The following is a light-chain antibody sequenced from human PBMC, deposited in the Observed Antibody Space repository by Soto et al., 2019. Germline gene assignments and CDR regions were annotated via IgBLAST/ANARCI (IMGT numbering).Light chain of an antibody. Sequence: EIVMTQSPATLSVSPGERATLSCRASQSVSSNVAWYQQKPGQAPRLLIYGASTRATGLPARFSGSGSGTEFTISISSLPSEDFAVYYCQQYDTWPLTFGGGTKVEIK. CDR2: GAS. CDR1: QSVSSN. V-gene: IGKV3-15*01. CDR3: QQYDTWPLT. J-gene: IGKJ4*01.